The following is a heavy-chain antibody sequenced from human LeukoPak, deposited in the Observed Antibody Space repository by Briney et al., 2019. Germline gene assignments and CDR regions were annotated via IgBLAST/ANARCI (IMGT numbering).Heavy chain of an antibody. V-gene: IGHV4-39*01. D-gene: IGHD6-19*01. CDR1: GGSISSSSYY. CDR2: IYYSGST. Sequence: NPSETLSLTCTASGGSISSSSYYWGWIRQPPGKGLEWIGSIYYSGSTYYSPSLKSRVTISVDTSKNQFSLKLSSVTAADTAVYYCARQAQTGQWLVTGNIDYWGQGTLVTVSS. J-gene: IGHJ4*02. CDR3: ARQAQTGQWLVTGNIDY.